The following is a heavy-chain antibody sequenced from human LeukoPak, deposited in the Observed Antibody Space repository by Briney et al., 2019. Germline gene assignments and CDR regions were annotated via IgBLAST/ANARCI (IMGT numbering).Heavy chain of an antibody. J-gene: IGHJ4*02. CDR1: GFTVSSNY. CDR2: IYSGGST. D-gene: IGHD4-11*01. CDR3: ARAVSTVTTWGY. Sequence: GGSLRLSCAASGFTVSSNYMSWVRQAPGKGLEWVSVIYSGGSTYYADSVKGRFTISRDNSKNTLYLQMNSLRAEDTAVYYCARAVSTVTTWGYWGQGTLVTVSS. V-gene: IGHV3-66*01.